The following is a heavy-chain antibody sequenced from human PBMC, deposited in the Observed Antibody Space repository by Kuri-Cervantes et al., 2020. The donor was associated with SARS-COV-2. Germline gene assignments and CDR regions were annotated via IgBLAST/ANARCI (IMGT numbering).Heavy chain of an antibody. J-gene: IGHJ4*02. V-gene: IGHV3-7*01. Sequence: GGSLRLSCAASGFTFSSYWMSWVRQAPGKGLEWVANIKQDGSEKYYVDSVKGRFTISRDNSKNTLYLQMNSLRAEDTAVYYCARDPTPGIAVAGPWGNFDYWGQGTLVTVSS. CDR1: GFTFSSYW. CDR3: ARDPTPGIAVAGPWGNFDY. D-gene: IGHD6-19*01. CDR2: IKQDGSEK.